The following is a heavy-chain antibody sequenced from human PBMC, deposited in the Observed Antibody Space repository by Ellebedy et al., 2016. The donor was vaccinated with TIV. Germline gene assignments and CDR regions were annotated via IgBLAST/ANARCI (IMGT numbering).Heavy chain of an antibody. V-gene: IGHV2-70*04. CDR3: ARIFGGTHFDY. J-gene: IGHJ4*02. CDR2: IDWDTDK. CDR1: GFSLTTSGMR. Sequence: SGPTLVXPTQTLTLTCTFSGFSLTTSGMRVGWIRQPPGKALEWLARIDWDTDKFYNTSLKTRLTISKDTSKNQVVLTMTNMDPVDTATYYCARIFGGTHFDYWGQGTLVTVSS. D-gene: IGHD1-26*01.